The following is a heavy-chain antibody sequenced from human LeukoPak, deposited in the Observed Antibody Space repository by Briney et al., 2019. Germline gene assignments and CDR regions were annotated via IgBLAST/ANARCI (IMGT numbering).Heavy chain of an antibody. CDR2: IYYSGST. Sequence: SETLSLTCTVSGGSISSYYWSWIRQPPGKGLEWIGFIYYSGSTNYNPSLKSRVTISVDTSKNQFSLKLSSVTAADTAVYYCARHYYDSSGYFYQDYWGQGTLVTVPS. CDR3: ARHYYDSSGYFYQDY. D-gene: IGHD3-22*01. CDR1: GGSISSYY. V-gene: IGHV4-59*08. J-gene: IGHJ4*02.